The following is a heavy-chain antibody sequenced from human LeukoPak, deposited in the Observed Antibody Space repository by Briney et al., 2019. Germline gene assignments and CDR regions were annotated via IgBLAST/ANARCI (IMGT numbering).Heavy chain of an antibody. J-gene: IGHJ4*02. D-gene: IGHD2-15*01. CDR1: GFTFSSYA. CDR3: AKGRVVVVVAATDY. Sequence: GASLRLSCAASGFTFSSYAMSWVRQAPGKELEWVSAISGSGGSTYYADSVKGRFTISRDNSKNTLYLQMNSLRAEDTAVYYCAKGRVVVVVAATDYWGQGTLVTVSS. CDR2: ISGSGGST. V-gene: IGHV3-23*01.